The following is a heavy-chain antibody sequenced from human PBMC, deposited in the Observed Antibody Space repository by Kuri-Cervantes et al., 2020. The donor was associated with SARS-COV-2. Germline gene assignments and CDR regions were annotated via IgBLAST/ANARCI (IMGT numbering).Heavy chain of an antibody. CDR3: ARVKLTGSMRAFDY. CDR2: INWNGGST. D-gene: IGHD1-1*01. Sequence: ETLFLTWAASGFTFADYGMSWVRQAPGKGLEWVSGINWNGGSTGYADSVKGRFTISRDNAKNSLYLQMNSLRAEDTAVYYCARVKLTGSMRAFDYWGQGTLVTVSS. V-gene: IGHV3-20*04. CDR1: GFTFADYG. J-gene: IGHJ4*02.